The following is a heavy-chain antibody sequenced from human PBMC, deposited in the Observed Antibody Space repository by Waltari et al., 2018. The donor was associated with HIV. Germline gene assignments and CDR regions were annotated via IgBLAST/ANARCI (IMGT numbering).Heavy chain of an antibody. CDR3: TGHVEPREDSQTEY. J-gene: IGHJ4*02. CDR1: GFPFSDSA. V-gene: IGHV3-73*01. CDR2: IKSKANSFAT. D-gene: IGHD1-26*01. Sequence: EVRLVESGGGLVQPGGSLILSCAASGFPFSDSAMPWVRRASGKGLEWIGLIKSKANSFATRYDASVKGRFAVSRDDSKNTAYLQMDSLKTEDTAIYYCTGHVEPREDSQTEYWGQGTLVTVSS.